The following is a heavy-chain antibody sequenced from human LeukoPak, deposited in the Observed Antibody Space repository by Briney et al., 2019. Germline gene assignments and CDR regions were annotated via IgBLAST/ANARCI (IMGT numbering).Heavy chain of an antibody. J-gene: IGHJ4*02. CDR1: GYTFTSYY. CDR2: INPSGGST. Sequence: ASVKVSCKASGYTFTSYYMHWVRQAPGQGLEWMGLINPSGGSTSYAQKFQGRVTMTRDMSTSTVYMELSSLRSEDTAVYYCARGELLLWFGELLSPLGDYWGQGTLVTVSS. CDR3: ARGELLLWFGELLSPLGDY. D-gene: IGHD3-10*01. V-gene: IGHV1-46*01.